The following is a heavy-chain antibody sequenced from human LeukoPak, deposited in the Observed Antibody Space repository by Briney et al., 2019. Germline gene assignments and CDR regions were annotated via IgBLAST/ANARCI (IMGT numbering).Heavy chain of an antibody. J-gene: IGHJ1*01. V-gene: IGHV3-23*01. CDR3: AKDRRSGSYYAEYFQH. D-gene: IGHD1-26*01. CDR2: ISGSGGST. Sequence: GGSLRLSCAASGFTVSSNYMSWVRQAPGKGLEWVSAISGSGGSTYYADSVKGRFTISRDNSKNTLYLQMNSLRAEDTAVYYCAKDRRSGSYYAEYFQHWGQGTLVTVSS. CDR1: GFTVSSNY.